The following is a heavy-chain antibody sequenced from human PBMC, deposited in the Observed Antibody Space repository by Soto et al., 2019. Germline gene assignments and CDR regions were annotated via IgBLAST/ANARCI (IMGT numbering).Heavy chain of an antibody. CDR3: AGDPDSHYNDSHASSYP. Sequence: SVKVXCSASGYTFTSYGISLVRQATGQGLEWMGWISAYNGNTNYAQKLQGRVTMTTDTSTSTAYMELTRLRSDDTAVYYCAGDPDSHYNDSHASSYPWGQGTLVT. J-gene: IGHJ5*02. V-gene: IGHV1-18*01. D-gene: IGHD3-22*01. CDR1: GYTFTSYG. CDR2: ISAYNGNT.